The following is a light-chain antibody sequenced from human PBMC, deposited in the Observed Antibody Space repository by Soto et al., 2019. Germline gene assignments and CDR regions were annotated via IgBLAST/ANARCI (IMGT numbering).Light chain of an antibody. CDR3: SSFSSSSTPYV. Sequence: QSALTPPGSVCGSPGQSITISCTGTSTDVGGYKYVSWYQQHPGTAPKLMIFEVNGRPSGVSDRFSGSKSGNTASLTISGLQPEDEADYYCSSFSSSSTPYVFGTGTKVTVL. J-gene: IGLJ1*01. CDR1: STDVGGYKY. CDR2: EVN. V-gene: IGLV2-14*01.